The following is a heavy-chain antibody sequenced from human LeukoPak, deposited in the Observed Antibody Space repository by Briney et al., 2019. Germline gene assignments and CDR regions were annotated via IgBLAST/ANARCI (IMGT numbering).Heavy chain of an antibody. CDR2: FYSGGAT. D-gene: IGHD2-15*01. Sequence: PGGSLRLSCVVSGLTVNSSFISWVRQAPEKGLEWVSVFYSGGATYFADSVKGRFTMSRDNSKNTLYLQMNSLRAEDTGMYYCARAVGGAFYMDVWGKGTPVTVSS. CDR3: ARAVGGAFYMDV. V-gene: IGHV3-53*01. CDR1: GLTVNSSF. J-gene: IGHJ6*03.